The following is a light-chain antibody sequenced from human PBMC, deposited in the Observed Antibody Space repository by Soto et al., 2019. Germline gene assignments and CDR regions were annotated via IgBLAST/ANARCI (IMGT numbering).Light chain of an antibody. J-gene: IGKJ3*01. CDR2: GAS. V-gene: IGKV3-15*01. CDR3: QQYKNWPHFT. CDR1: QSVSTK. Sequence: EIVMTQSPATLSVSPGERATLSCRASQSVSTKVAWYRHKPVQAPRLLIYGASTRATGIPARCSGSGSGTEFTLTINSLQSEDFAVYYCQQYKNWPHFTFGPGTTVDIK.